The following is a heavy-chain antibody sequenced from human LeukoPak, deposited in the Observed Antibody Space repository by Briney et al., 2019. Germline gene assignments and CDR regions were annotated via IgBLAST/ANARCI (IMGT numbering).Heavy chain of an antibody. CDR3: ARRRFYRPFDY. V-gene: IGHV4-39*01. J-gene: IGHJ4*02. CDR2: VDYSGRT. CDR1: GGSISSDNYF. Sequence: PSETLSLTCTVSGGSISSDNYFWGWIRQPPGKGLEWVTNVDYSGRTFYNASLESRVTISVDTSKNQFSLNLNSVTAADTAVYYCARRRFYRPFDYWGQGTLVIVSS. D-gene: IGHD2/OR15-2a*01.